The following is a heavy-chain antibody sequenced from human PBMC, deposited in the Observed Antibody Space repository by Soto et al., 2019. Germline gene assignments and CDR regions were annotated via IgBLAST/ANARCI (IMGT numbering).Heavy chain of an antibody. CDR3: AKVLTLYYFDY. CDR1: GFTFSSYA. CDR2: TTGSGAGT. J-gene: IGHJ4*02. V-gene: IGHV3-23*01. Sequence: GGSLRLSCAASGFTFSSYAMSWVRQAPGKGLEWVSTTTGSGAGTYYADSVKGRFTISRDNSKNTLYLQMNSLRAEDTAVYYCAKVLTLYYFDYWGQGTLVTVSS.